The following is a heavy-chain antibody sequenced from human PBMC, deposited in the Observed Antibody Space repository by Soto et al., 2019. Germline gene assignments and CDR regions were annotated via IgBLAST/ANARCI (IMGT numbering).Heavy chain of an antibody. D-gene: IGHD3-3*01. V-gene: IGHV1-69*06. Sequence: SVKVSCKASGGTFSSYAISWVRQAPGQGLEWMGGIIPIFGTANYAQKFQGRVTITADKSTSTAYMELSSLRSEDTAVYYCARVGGSTIFGVVIPDYWGQGTLVTVS. CDR3: ARVGGSTIFGVVIPDY. CDR2: IIPIFGTA. CDR1: GGTFSSYA. J-gene: IGHJ4*02.